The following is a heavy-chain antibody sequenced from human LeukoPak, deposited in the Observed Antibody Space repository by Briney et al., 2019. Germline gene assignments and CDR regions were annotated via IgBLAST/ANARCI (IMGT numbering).Heavy chain of an antibody. V-gene: IGHV3-74*01. CDR2: MNSDGSST. CDR1: GFTFSSYW. J-gene: IGHJ4*02. CDR3: ARLHSSGYYYGVCPFDY. Sequence: GESLRLSCAASGFTFSSYWMHWVRQAPGKGLVWVSLMNSDGSSTTYGDSVKGRFTISRDNAKNTLYLQMNSLRADDTAVYYCARLHSSGYYYGVCPFDYWGQGTLVTVSS. D-gene: IGHD3-22*01.